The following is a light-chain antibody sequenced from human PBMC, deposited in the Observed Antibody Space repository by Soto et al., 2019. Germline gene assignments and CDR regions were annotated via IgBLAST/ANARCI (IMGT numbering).Light chain of an antibody. CDR1: NNDVGGYDY. V-gene: IGLV2-14*01. CDR3: SSYTSRGTLV. CDR2: EVT. J-gene: IGLJ2*01. Sequence: QSVLTQPASVSGSPGQSITISCTGTNNDVGGYDYVSWFQQHPGKAPKLMIYEVTYRPSGVSNRFSGSKSGNTASLTISGLQAEDEADYYCSSYTSRGTLVFGGGTKLTVL.